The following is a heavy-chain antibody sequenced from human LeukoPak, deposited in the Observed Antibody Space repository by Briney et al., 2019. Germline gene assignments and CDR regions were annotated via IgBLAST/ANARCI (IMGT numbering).Heavy chain of an antibody. CDR2: ISYEGGNK. D-gene: IGHD6-19*01. J-gene: IGHJ1*01. CDR1: GFMFSSYA. V-gene: IGHV3-30-3*01. CDR3: AKDSVAVAEYFQH. Sequence: PGGSLRLSCAASGFMFSSYAMNWVRQAPGKGLEWVAAISYEGGNKFYADSVRGRFTISRDNSKATLFLQMNSLRAEDTAVYYCAKDSVAVAEYFQHWGQGTLVTVSS.